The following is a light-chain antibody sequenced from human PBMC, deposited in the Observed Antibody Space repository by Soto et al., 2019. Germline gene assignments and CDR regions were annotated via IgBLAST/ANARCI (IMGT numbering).Light chain of an antibody. CDR2: KAS. V-gene: IGKV1-5*03. Sequence: DIQMTQSPSTLSGSVGDRVTITCRASQTISSWLAWYQPKPGXPPKLLIYKASTLKSGVPSRFSGSGSGTEFTLTISSLQPDDFATYYRQHYNSYSEAFGQGTKVDIK. J-gene: IGKJ1*01. CDR3: QHYNSYSEA. CDR1: QTISSW.